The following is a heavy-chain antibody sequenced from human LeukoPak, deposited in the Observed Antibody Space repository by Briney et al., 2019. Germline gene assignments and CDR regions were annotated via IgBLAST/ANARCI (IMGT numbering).Heavy chain of an antibody. Sequence: PGGSLRLSCAASGFTFSSYAMSWVRQAPGKGLEWVSAISGSGGRTYYADSVKGRFTISRDNSKNTLYLQMNSLRAEDTAVYYCAKDLSTVTTSAGLILFDYWGQGTLVTVSS. CDR1: GFTFSSYA. V-gene: IGHV3-23*01. CDR3: AKDLSTVTTSAGLILFDY. CDR2: ISGSGGRT. J-gene: IGHJ4*02. D-gene: IGHD4-17*01.